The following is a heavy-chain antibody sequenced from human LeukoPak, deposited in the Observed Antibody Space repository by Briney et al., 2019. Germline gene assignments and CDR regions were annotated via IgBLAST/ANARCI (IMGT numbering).Heavy chain of an antibody. D-gene: IGHD2-2*01. J-gene: IGHJ5*02. CDR1: GSPFTSYW. CDR3: ARRAAALLDP. Sequence: LGGPLKISCQGSGSPFTSYWSGGARQLHGKGLEGMGFIYPGDSDTRYSPSFHGQATTSADKSISTDYLQGSRLKASDTAMYYCARRAAALLDPWGQGTLVTVSS. V-gene: IGHV5-51*01. CDR2: IYPGDSDT.